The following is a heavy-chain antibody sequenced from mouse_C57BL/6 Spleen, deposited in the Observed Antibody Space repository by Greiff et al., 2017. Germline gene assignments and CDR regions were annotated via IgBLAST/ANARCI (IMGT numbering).Heavy chain of an antibody. CDR2: IYPSDSYT. J-gene: IGHJ2*01. CDR1: GYTFTSYW. D-gene: IGHD2-12*01. V-gene: IGHV1-69*01. CDR3: ARESYSTGGDY. Sequence: QVQLQQPGAELVMPGASVKLSCKASGYTFTSYWMHWVKQRPGQGLEWIGEIYPSDSYTNYNQKFKGKSTLTVDKSSSTAYMQLSSLTSEDAAVYFCARESYSTGGDYWGQGTTLTVSS.